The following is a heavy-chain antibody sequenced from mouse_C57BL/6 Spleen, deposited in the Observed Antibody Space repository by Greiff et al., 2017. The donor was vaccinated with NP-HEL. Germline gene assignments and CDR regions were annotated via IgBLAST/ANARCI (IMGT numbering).Heavy chain of an antibody. Sequence: QVQLQQSGAELAKPGASVKLSCKASGYTFTSYWMHWVKQRPGQGLEWIGYINPSSGYTKSNQKLKDKATLTADKSSSTAYMQLSSLTYADSAVYYCARRGSSYLSAMDYWGQGTSVTVSS. J-gene: IGHJ4*01. V-gene: IGHV1-7*01. CDR2: INPSSGYT. CDR3: ARRGSSYLSAMDY. D-gene: IGHD1-1*01. CDR1: GYTFTSYW.